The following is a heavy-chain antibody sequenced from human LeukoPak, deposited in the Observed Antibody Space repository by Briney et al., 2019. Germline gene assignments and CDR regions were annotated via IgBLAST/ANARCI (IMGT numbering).Heavy chain of an antibody. D-gene: IGHD2-2*01. CDR2: IWAHNGNT. CDR1: GYTVTMYG. V-gene: IGHV1-18*04. Sequence: SQKVSCKASGYTVTMYGISWVRQAPGQGLEWMGWIWAHNGNTNYAQKLQGRVTMTTDTSTSTAYMELRSLRSDDTAVYCCARGGYCSSTSCYAPKYFQHWGQGALVTVSS. J-gene: IGHJ1*01. CDR3: ARGGYCSSTSCYAPKYFQH.